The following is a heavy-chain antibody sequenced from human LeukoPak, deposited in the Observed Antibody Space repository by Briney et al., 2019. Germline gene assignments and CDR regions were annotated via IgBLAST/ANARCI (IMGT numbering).Heavy chain of an antibody. CDR2: IWYDGSNK. CDR1: GFTLSSYG. CDR3: AKDGVFGGGNYMDV. Sequence: GGSLRLSCAASGFTLSSYGMHWVRQAPGKGLEWVAVIWYDGSNKYYADSVKGRFTISRDNSKNTLYLQMNSLRAEDTAVYYCAKDGVFGGGNYMDVWGKGTTVTVSS. V-gene: IGHV3-33*06. D-gene: IGHD3-10*02. J-gene: IGHJ6*03.